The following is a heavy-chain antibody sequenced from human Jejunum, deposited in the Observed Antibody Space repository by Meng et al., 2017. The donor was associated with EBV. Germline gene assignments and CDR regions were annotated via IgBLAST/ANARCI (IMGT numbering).Heavy chain of an antibody. CDR2: ISDDGSNK. CDR3: AKDEGYSGSYWADH. V-gene: IGHV3-30*18. CDR1: GVRCSGDA. D-gene: IGHD1-26*01. Sequence: VQRLELEGGGVQPGSHVQRACASSGVRCSGDAMQGVGPDSGKGPEWVAVISDDGSNKYYVASVKGRFTISRDNSENSLYLQMNTLRAEDTAVYYCAKDEGYSGSYWADHWGQVTLVTVSS. J-gene: IGHJ1*01.